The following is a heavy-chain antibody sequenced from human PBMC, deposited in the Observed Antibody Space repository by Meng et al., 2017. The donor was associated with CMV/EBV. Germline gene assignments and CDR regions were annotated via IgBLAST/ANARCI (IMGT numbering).Heavy chain of an antibody. CDR2: IIPIFGTA. V-gene: IGHV1-69*12. CDR3: AREVDDYGDGWYFDL. J-gene: IGHJ2*01. D-gene: IGHD4-17*01. CDR1: GGTFSSYA. Sequence: QGEVVQLGAEVKKPGSSVKVSCKASGGTFSSYAISWVRQAPGQGLEWMGGIIPIFGTANYAQKFQGRVTITADESTSTAYMELSSLRSEDTAVYYCAREVDDYGDGWYFDLWGRGTLVTVSS.